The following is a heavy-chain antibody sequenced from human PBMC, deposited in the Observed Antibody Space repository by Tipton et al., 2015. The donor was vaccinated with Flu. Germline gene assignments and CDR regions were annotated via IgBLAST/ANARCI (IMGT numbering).Heavy chain of an antibody. CDR3: ARDWAVTPGAASSFDY. CDR1: GGFFSSYY. D-gene: IGHD4-17*01. CDR2: IYNNQYT. J-gene: IGHJ4*02. Sequence: TLSLTCTVSGGFFSSYYWNWIRQPPGKGLEWIGYIYNNQYTKYNPSLKSRLTVSVDPSMSQFSLRLTSVTAEDTAVYYCARDWAVTPGAASSFDYWGQGTLVTVSS. V-gene: IGHV4-59*12.